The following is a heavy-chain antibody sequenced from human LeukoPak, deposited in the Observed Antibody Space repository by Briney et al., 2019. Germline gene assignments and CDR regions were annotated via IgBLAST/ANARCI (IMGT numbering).Heavy chain of an antibody. Sequence: KPSETLSLTCAVYGGSFSGYYWSWIRQPPGKGLEWIGEINHSGSTNYNPSLKSRVTISVDTSKNQFSLKLSSVTAADTAVYYCARQGLSGSHYFDYWGQGTLVTVSS. CDR2: INHSGST. D-gene: IGHD1-26*01. V-gene: IGHV4-34*01. CDR3: ARQGLSGSHYFDY. J-gene: IGHJ4*02. CDR1: GGSFSGYY.